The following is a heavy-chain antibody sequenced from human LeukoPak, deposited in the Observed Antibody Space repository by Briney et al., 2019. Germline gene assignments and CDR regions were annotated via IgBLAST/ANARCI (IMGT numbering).Heavy chain of an antibody. CDR1: GFTFSRYA. V-gene: IGHV3-23*01. Sequence: PGGSLRLSCAASGFTFSRYAMSWVRQAPGKGLEWVSAISGSGGSTYYADSVKGRFTISRDNSKNTLYLQMNSLRAEDTAVYYCATFSLYCSGGSCYFVYWGQGTLVTVSS. CDR3: ATFSLYCSGGSCYFVY. D-gene: IGHD2-15*01. CDR2: ISGSGGST. J-gene: IGHJ4*02.